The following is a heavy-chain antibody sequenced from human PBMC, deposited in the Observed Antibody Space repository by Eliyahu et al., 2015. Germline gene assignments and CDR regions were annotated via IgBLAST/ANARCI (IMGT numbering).Heavy chain of an antibody. CDR2: ISSSSSYI. Sequence: EVQLVESGGGLVKPGGSLRLSCAASGSPFSSYSMNWVRQPPGKGLEWVSSISSSSSYIYYADSVKGRFTISRDNAKNSLYLQMNSLRAEDTAVYYCARVPQLGAFDYWGQGTLVTVSS. D-gene: IGHD7-27*01. CDR1: GSPFSSYS. V-gene: IGHV3-21*01. CDR3: ARVPQLGAFDY. J-gene: IGHJ4*02.